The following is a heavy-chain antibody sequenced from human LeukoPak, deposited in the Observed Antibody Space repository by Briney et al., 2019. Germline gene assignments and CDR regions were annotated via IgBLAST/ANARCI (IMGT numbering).Heavy chain of an antibody. D-gene: IGHD3-10*01. CDR2: IGSTSTTM. Sequence: GGSLRLSCAASGFTFGRYGMNWVRQAPGKGLEWLSYIGSTSTTMYYADSVKGRFTISRDNAKNSLYLQMNSLRDEDTAVYYCARGFYGSGTYLFDYWGQGTPVTVSS. CDR3: ARGFYGSGTYLFDY. CDR1: GFTFGRYG. V-gene: IGHV3-48*02. J-gene: IGHJ4*02.